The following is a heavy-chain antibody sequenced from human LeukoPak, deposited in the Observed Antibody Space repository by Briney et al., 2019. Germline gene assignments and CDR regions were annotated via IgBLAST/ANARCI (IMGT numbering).Heavy chain of an antibody. J-gene: IGHJ5*02. CDR2: INPNSGGT. CDR1: GYTFTGYY. CDR3: ARDRVLIAARPGGWFDP. Sequence: ASVKVSCKASGYTFTGYYMHWVRQAPGQGLEWMGWINPNSGGTNYAQKFQGRVTMTRDTSIGTAYMELSRLRSDDTAVYYCARDRVLIAARPGGWFDPWGQGTLVTVSS. V-gene: IGHV1-2*02. D-gene: IGHD6-6*01.